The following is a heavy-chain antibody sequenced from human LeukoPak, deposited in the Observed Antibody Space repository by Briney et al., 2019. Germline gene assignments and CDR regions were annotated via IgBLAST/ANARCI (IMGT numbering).Heavy chain of an antibody. Sequence: SETLSLTCTVSGGSISSYYWSWIRQPPGKGLERIGYIYYSGSTNYNPSLKSRVTISVDTSKNQFSLKLSSVTAADTAVYYCARREQLVRGADYWGQGTLVTVSS. V-gene: IGHV4-59*08. CDR2: IYYSGST. D-gene: IGHD6-6*01. CDR1: GGSISSYY. CDR3: ARREQLVRGADY. J-gene: IGHJ4*02.